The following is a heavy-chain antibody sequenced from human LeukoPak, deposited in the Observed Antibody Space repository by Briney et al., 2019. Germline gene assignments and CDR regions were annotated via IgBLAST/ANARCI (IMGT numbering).Heavy chain of an antibody. J-gene: IGHJ6*02. CDR3: ARGKVSFYGMDV. V-gene: IGHV6-1*01. CDR1: GDSVSRNSAA. CDR2: AYYRSKWYN. Sequence: SQTLSLTCAISGDSVSRNSAAWNWIRQSPSRGLEWLGRAYYRSKWYNDYAVSVKSRITINPDTSKNQFSLQLNSVTPEDTAVYYCARGKVSFYGMDVWGQGTTVIVSS. D-gene: IGHD2-8*01.